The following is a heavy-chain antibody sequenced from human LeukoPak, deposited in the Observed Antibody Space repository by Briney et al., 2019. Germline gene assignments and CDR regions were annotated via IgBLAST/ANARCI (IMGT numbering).Heavy chain of an antibody. CDR2: ISTNDRTT. Sequence: GGSLRLSCAASGFILSDYYMSWIRQAPGKGLEWVAYISTNDRTTYYADSVKGRFTISRDNAKNSLYLQMNSLRAEDTAVYYCARRYLYYFDYWGQGTLVTVSS. J-gene: IGHJ4*02. D-gene: IGHD1-14*01. CDR1: GFILSDYY. V-gene: IGHV3-11*01. CDR3: ARRYLYYFDY.